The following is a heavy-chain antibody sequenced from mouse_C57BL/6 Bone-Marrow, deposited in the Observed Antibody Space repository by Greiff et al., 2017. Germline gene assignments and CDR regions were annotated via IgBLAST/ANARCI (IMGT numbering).Heavy chain of an antibody. Sequence: VQVVESGPGLVQPSQSLSITCTVSGFSLTSYGVHWVRQSPGKGLEWLGVIWSGGSTDYNAAFISRLSISKDNSKSQVFFKMNSLQADDTAIYYCASYGNYKGWFAYWGQGTLVTVSA. D-gene: IGHD2-1*01. CDR1: GFSLTSYG. CDR3: ASYGNYKGWFAY. J-gene: IGHJ3*01. CDR2: IWSGGST. V-gene: IGHV2-2*01.